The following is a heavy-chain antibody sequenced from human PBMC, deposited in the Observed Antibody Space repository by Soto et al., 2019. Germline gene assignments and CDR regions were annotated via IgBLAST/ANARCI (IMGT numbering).Heavy chain of an antibody. J-gene: IGHJ4*02. CDR1: GYTFTSYG. CDR3: ARNSHLDY. Sequence: ASVKVSCKASGYTFTSYGISWVRQAPGQGLEWMGWINPNSGATNYAQKFQGWVTMTRDTSISTAYMELSRLTPDDTAVYYCARNSHLDYWGQGTLVTVS. CDR2: INPNSGAT. V-gene: IGHV1-2*04. D-gene: IGHD5-18*01.